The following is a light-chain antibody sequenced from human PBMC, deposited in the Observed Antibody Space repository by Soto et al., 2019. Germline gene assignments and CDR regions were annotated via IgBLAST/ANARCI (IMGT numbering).Light chain of an antibody. J-gene: IGKJ1*01. Sequence: EIVLTQSPVTLSLSPGERATLSCRASQSVSSSYLAWYQQKPGQAPRLLIYGASSRATGIPDRFSGSGSGTDFTLTISRLEPEDFAVYYCQQYGGSRTFGQGTKVDIK. CDR2: GAS. V-gene: IGKV3-20*01. CDR1: QSVSSSY. CDR3: QQYGGSRT.